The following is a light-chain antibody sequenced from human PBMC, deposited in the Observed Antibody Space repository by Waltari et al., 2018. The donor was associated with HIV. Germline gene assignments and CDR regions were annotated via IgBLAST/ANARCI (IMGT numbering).Light chain of an antibody. V-gene: IGLV2-14*01. J-gene: IGLJ2*01. CDR3: ASFTGDNTVI. Sequence: AVTQPASVSGLPGQSTTISCTGDDSDFGLYNFVSWYQHHSGNPPRLILYDVDSRASGVSDRFSGSMSGNTASLTISGLRAEDEGHYYCASFTGDNTVIFGGGTEVTVL. CDR2: DVD. CDR1: DSDFGLYNF.